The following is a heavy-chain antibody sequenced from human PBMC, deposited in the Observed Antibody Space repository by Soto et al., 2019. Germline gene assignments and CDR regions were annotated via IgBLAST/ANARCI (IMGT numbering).Heavy chain of an antibody. CDR3: AREDYGDYQYGMDV. Sequence: SETLSLTCTVSSGSISSGDYYWSWIRQPPGKGLEWIGYIYYSGSTYYNPSLKSRVTISVDTSKNQFSLKLSSVTAADTAVYYCAREDYGDYQYGMDVWGQGTTVTVSS. CDR2: IYYSGST. CDR1: SGSISSGDYY. D-gene: IGHD4-17*01. V-gene: IGHV4-30-4*01. J-gene: IGHJ6*02.